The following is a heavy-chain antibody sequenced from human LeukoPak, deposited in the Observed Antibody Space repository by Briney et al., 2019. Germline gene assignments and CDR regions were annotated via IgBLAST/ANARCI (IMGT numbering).Heavy chain of an antibody. V-gene: IGHV3-23*01. CDR1: GFTFSSYA. J-gene: IGHJ4*02. CDR2: ISGSGGST. Sequence: GGFLRLSCAASGFTFSSYAMSWVRQAPGKGLEWVSAISGSGGSTYYADPVKGRFTVSRDNSKNTLYLQMNSLRAEDTAVYYCAKAVDLLRTFGGFDYWGQGTLVTVSS. D-gene: IGHD3-16*01. CDR3: AKAVDLLRTFGGFDY.